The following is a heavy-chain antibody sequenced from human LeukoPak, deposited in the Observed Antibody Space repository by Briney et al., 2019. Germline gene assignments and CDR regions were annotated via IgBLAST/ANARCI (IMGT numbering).Heavy chain of an antibody. CDR3: ARDPPSSYYDFWSGYQPNYYYYGIDV. D-gene: IGHD3-3*01. Sequence: PGRSLRLSCAASGFTFSSYAMRWVRQAPGKGLEWVAVISYDGSNKYYADSVKGRFTISRDNSKNTLYLQMNSLRAEDTAVYYCARDPPSSYYDFWSGYQPNYYYYGIDVWGQGTTVTVSS. CDR2: ISYDGSNK. CDR1: GFTFSSYA. J-gene: IGHJ6*02. V-gene: IGHV3-30-3*01.